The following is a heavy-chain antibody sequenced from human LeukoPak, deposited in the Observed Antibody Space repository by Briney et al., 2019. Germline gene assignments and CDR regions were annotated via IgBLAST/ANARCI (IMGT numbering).Heavy chain of an antibody. CDR1: GGTFSSYA. V-gene: IGHV1-69*06. CDR2: IIPIFGTA. Sequence: ASVKVSCKASGGTFSSYAISWVRQAPGQGLEWMGGIIPIFGTANYAQKFQGRVTITADKSTSTAYMELSSLRSEDTAVYYCARGRTGPTPFDYWGQGTLVTVSS. CDR3: ARGRTGPTPFDY. D-gene: IGHD2-8*02. J-gene: IGHJ4*02.